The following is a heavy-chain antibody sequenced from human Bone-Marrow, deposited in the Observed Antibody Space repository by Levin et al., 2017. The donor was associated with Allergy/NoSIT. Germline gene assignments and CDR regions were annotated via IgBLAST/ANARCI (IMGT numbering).Heavy chain of an antibody. Sequence: PGGSLRLSCAASGFTFSSYGMHWVRQAPGKGLEWVAVISYDGSNKYYADSVKGRFTISRDNSKNTLYLQMNSLRAEDTAVYYCAKEQIQVATIGIDYWGQGTLVTVSS. J-gene: IGHJ4*02. CDR1: GFTFSSYG. CDR3: AKEQIQVATIGIDY. V-gene: IGHV3-30*18. D-gene: IGHD5-12*01. CDR2: ISYDGSNK.